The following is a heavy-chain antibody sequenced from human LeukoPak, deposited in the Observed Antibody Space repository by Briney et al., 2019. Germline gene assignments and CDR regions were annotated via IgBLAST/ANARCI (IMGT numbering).Heavy chain of an antibody. CDR2: INPSGDST. CDR1: GYTFTRFY. J-gene: IGHJ4*02. Sequence: ASVKVSCKASGYTFTRFYMHWVRQAPGQGLDWMGIINPSGDSTTYAHKFQGRVTMTRDTSISTAYMELSRLRSDDTAVYYCAASRIAAAGILGYWGQGTLVTVSS. D-gene: IGHD6-13*01. V-gene: IGHV1-46*01. CDR3: AASRIAAAGILGY.